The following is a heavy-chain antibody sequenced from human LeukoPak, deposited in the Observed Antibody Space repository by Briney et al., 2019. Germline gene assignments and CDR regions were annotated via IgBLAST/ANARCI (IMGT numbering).Heavy chain of an antibody. Sequence: ASVKVSCKASGGTFSSYAISWVRQAPGQGLEWMGWISAYNGNTNYAQKLQGRVTMTTDTSTSTAYMELRSLRSDDTAVYYCARDHGDHDYGDYYFDYWGQGTLVTVSS. D-gene: IGHD4-17*01. J-gene: IGHJ4*02. CDR2: ISAYNGNT. V-gene: IGHV1-18*01. CDR1: GGTFSSYA. CDR3: ARDHGDHDYGDYYFDY.